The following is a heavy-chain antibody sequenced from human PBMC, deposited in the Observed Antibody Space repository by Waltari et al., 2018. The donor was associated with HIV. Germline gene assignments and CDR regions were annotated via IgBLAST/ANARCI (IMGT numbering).Heavy chain of an antibody. Sequence: QVQLVQSGAEVKKPGASVEVSCKVSGYTITAISMPLVPPVPGKGLEWMGGFDPEDGETIYAQKFQGRVTMTEDTSTDTAYMELSSLRSEDTAVYYCATASGRWLQYNGFDYWGQGTLVTVSS. D-gene: IGHD3-10*01. CDR1: GYTITAIS. J-gene: IGHJ4*02. CDR2: FDPEDGET. CDR3: ATASGRWLQYNGFDY. V-gene: IGHV1-24*01.